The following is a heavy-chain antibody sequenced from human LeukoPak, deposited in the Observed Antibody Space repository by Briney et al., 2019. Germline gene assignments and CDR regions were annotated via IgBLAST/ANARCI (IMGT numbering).Heavy chain of an antibody. D-gene: IGHD5-24*01. V-gene: IGHV3-23*01. Sequence: GGSLRLSCAASGFTFTTYGMNWVRQAPGKGLEWVSAISGSGGSTYYADSVKGRFTISRDNSKNTLYLQMNSLRAEDTAVYYCAKDRIDGYSRGGDRFDYWGQGTLVTVSS. CDR1: GFTFTTYG. CDR3: AKDRIDGYSRGGDRFDY. CDR2: ISGSGGST. J-gene: IGHJ4*02.